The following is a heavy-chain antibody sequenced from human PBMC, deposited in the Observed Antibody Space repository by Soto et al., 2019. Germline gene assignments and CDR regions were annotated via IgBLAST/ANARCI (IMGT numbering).Heavy chain of an antibody. CDR2: IYWDDDK. CDR3: AHRFDWYYFNY. V-gene: IGHV2-5*02. D-gene: IGHD3-9*01. Sequence: QITLTESGPTLVKPTQTLTLTCTFSGFSLRTSEVGVGWIRQPPGKALEWLALIYWDDDKRYSPSLKSRLTITKDTSKNQVVLTMTNMDPVDTATYYCAHRFDWYYFNYWGRGTVVTVSS. J-gene: IGHJ4*02. CDR1: GFSLRTSEVG.